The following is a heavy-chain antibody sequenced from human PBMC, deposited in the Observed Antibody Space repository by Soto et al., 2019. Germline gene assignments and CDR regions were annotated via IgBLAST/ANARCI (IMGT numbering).Heavy chain of an antibody. CDR3: ARDNPLLRFLEWFPYGMDV. CDR1: GGSLSSYY. D-gene: IGHD3-3*01. CDR2: IYYSGST. J-gene: IGHJ6*02. Sequence: SETLSLTCTVSGGSLSSYYWSWIRQPPGKGLEWIGYIYYSGSTNYNPSLKSRVTISVDTSKNQFSLKLSSVTAADTAVYYCARDNPLLRFLEWFPYGMDVWGQGTTVTVSS. V-gene: IGHV4-59*01.